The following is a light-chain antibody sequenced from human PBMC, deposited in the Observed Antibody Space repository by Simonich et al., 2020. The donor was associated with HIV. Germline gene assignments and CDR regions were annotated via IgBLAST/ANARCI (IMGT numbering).Light chain of an antibody. CDR1: SSDVGGYNY. CDR3: SSYTSSNTWV. J-gene: IGLJ3*02. V-gene: IGLV2-14*03. Sequence: QSALTQPASVSGSPGQSITISCTGTSSDVGGYNYVSWYQQHPGKAPKLLIYDVIKRPSGVSNRFSGSKSGNTASLTISGLQAEDEADYYCSSYTSSNTWVFGGGTKLTVL. CDR2: DVI.